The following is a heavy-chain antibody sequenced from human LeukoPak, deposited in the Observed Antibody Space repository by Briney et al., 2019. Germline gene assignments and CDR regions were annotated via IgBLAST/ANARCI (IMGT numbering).Heavy chain of an antibody. CDR1: GFTFSSYA. Sequence: GGSLRLSCAASGFTFSSYAMSWVRQAPGKGLEWVSAISGSGGSTYYADSVKGRFTISRDNSKNTLYLQMNSLRAEDTAVYYCARDTYCYGSGSYYNWFDPWGQGTLVTVSS. J-gene: IGHJ5*02. CDR3: ARDTYCYGSGSYYNWFDP. D-gene: IGHD3-10*01. CDR2: ISGSGGST. V-gene: IGHV3-23*01.